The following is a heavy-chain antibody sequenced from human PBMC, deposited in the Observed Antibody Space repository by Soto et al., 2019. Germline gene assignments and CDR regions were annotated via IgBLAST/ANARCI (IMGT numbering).Heavy chain of an antibody. V-gene: IGHV4-31*03. CDR2: IYYSGST. Sequence: SETLSLTCTVSGGSISSGGYYWSWIRQHPGKGLEWIGYIYYSGSTYYNPSLKSRVTISVDTSKNQFSLKLSSVTAADTAVYYCARDNHDYYYYYGMDVWGQGTTVTVSS. CDR3: ARDNHDYYYYYGMDV. CDR1: GGSISSGGYY. J-gene: IGHJ6*02.